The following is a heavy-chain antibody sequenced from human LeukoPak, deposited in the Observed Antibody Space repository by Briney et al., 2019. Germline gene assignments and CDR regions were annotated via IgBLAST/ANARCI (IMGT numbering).Heavy chain of an antibody. V-gene: IGHV3-23*01. CDR2: ISGSGGST. D-gene: IGHD6-19*01. CDR3: ARGAPDGYSSGWYGGGYYFDY. Sequence: GSLRLSCAASGFTFSSYAMSWVRQAPGKGLEWVSAISGSGGSTYYADSVKGRFTISRDNSKNTLYLQMNSLRAEDTAVYYCARGAPDGYSSGWYGGGYYFDYWGQGTLVTVSS. CDR1: GFTFSSYA. J-gene: IGHJ4*02.